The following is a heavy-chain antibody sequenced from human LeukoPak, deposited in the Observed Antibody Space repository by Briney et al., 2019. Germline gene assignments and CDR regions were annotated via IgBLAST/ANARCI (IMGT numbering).Heavy chain of an antibody. Sequence: GGSLRLSCAASGFTLNTYSMNWVRQAPGKGLEWVSSISRGGRNTYYADSVKGRFTISRDNGKNSLYLQMNSLRTEDTAVYYCARTYYGSGSYLNWFDPWGKGTLVTASS. CDR2: ISRGGRNT. J-gene: IGHJ5*02. CDR3: ARTYYGSGSYLNWFDP. V-gene: IGHV3-21*01. CDR1: GFTLNTYS. D-gene: IGHD3-10*01.